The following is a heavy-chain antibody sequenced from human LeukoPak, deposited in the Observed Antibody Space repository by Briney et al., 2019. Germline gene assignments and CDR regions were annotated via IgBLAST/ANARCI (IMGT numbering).Heavy chain of an antibody. CDR1: GYSFTGYW. D-gene: IGHD6-13*01. CDR2: IDPSDSYT. CDR3: ARHWPSYSSSQRDFDY. V-gene: IGHV5-10-1*01. Sequence: GESLKISCKGSGYSFTGYWISWVRQMPGKGLEWMGRIDPSDSYTNYSPSFQGHVTISADKSISTAYLQWSSLKASDTAMYYCARHWPSYSSSQRDFDYWGQGTLVTVSS. J-gene: IGHJ4*02.